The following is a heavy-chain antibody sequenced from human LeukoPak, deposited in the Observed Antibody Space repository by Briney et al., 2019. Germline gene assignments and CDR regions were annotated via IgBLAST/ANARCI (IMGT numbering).Heavy chain of an antibody. Sequence: ASVKVSCKASGYTFTGYYMHWVRQAPGQELEWMGWINPNSGGTNYAQKFQGRVTMTRDTSISTAYMELSRLRSDDTAVYYCARLGVDSSGYYRDAFDIWGQGTMVTVSS. CDR1: GYTFTGYY. CDR2: INPNSGGT. D-gene: IGHD3-22*01. J-gene: IGHJ3*02. V-gene: IGHV1-2*02. CDR3: ARLGVDSSGYYRDAFDI.